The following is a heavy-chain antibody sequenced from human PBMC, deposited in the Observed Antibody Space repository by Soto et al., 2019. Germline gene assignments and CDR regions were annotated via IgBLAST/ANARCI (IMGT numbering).Heavy chain of an antibody. V-gene: IGHV3-48*02. CDR3: ARERAPYYYGSGSGVGIRPFDP. D-gene: IGHD3-10*01. CDR2: ISSSSSTI. J-gene: IGHJ5*02. Sequence: PGGSLRLSCAASGFTFSSYSMNWVRQAPGKGLEWVSYISSSSSTIYYADSVKGRFTISRDNAKNSLYLQMNSLRDEDTAVYYCARERAPYYYGSGSGVGIRPFDPWGQGTLVNVSS. CDR1: GFTFSSYS.